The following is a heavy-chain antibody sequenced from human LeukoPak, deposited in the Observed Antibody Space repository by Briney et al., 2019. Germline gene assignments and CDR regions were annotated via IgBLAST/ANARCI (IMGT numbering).Heavy chain of an antibody. CDR2: ISAYNGNT. D-gene: IGHD1-1*01. CDR3: ARYAGYRTAPSYFDY. CDR1: GYTFTSYG. V-gene: IGHV1-18*01. J-gene: IGHJ4*02. Sequence: ASVKVSCKASGYTFTSYGISWVRQAPGQGLEWMGWISAYNGNTNYAQKLQGRVTMTTDTSTSTAYMELRSLRSDDTAVYYCARYAGYRTAPSYFDYWGQGTLVTVSS.